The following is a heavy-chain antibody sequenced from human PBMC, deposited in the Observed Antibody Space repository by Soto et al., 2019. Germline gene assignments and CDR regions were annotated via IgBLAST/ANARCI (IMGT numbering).Heavy chain of an antibody. CDR2: ISYDGSNK. D-gene: IGHD3-22*01. V-gene: IGHV3-30-3*01. Sequence: QVQLVESGGGVVQPGRSLRLSCAASGFTFSSYAMHWVRQAPGKGLEWVAVISYDGSNKYYADSVKGRFTISRDNSKNTLYLQMNSLRAEDTAVYYCARDHGTSIWVVVMTGPGDYWGQGTLVTVSS. CDR1: GFTFSSYA. J-gene: IGHJ4*02. CDR3: ARDHGTSIWVVVMTGPGDY.